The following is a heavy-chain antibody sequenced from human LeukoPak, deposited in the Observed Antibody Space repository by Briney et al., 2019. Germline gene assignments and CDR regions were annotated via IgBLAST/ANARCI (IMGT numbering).Heavy chain of an antibody. CDR3: AKVIAGSPGLDP. D-gene: IGHD3-22*01. J-gene: IGHJ5*02. Sequence: ASVKVSCKASGYTFTDYYIHWVRQAPRQGLEWMGWINPNNGGTNYAESFRGRVTLTRDTSISTVYMEVSRLRSDDTALYYCAKVIAGSPGLDPWGQGTLVTVSS. V-gene: IGHV1-2*02. CDR2: INPNNGGT. CDR1: GYTFTDYY.